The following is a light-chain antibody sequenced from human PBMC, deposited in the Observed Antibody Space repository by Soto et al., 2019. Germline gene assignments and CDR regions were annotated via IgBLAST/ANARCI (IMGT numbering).Light chain of an antibody. CDR3: CSYTSSSTYV. CDR2: DVS. J-gene: IGLJ1*01. Sequence: LTQPASVSGSPGQSITISCTGTSSDVGGYNYVSWYQQHPGKAPKLMIYDVSNRPSGVSNRFSGSKSGNTASLTISGLQAEDEADYYCCSYTSSSTYVFGTGTKVTVL. V-gene: IGLV2-14*01. CDR1: SSDVGGYNY.